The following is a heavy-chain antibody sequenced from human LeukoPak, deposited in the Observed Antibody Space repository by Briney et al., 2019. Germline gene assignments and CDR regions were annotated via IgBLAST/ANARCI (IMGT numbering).Heavy chain of an antibody. V-gene: IGHV4-34*01. Sequence: SETLSLTCAVYGGSFSGYYWSWIRQPPGKGLEWIGEINHSGNTNYNPSLKSRVTISVDTSKNQFSLKLSSVTAADTAVYYCARPLKGSATAGWHYYYYYGMDVWGQGTTVTVSS. CDR3: ARPLKGSATAGWHYYYYYGMDV. D-gene: IGHD2-15*01. CDR1: GGSFSGYY. CDR2: INHSGNT. J-gene: IGHJ6*02.